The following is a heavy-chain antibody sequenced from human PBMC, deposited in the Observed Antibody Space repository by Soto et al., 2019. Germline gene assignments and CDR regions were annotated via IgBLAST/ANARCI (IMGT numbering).Heavy chain of an antibody. CDR3: PKDAIHVLLGYTYAAGGMHX. D-gene: IGHD5-18*01. J-gene: IGHJ6*02. CDR1: GFTFDDYA. CDR2: ISWNSGDI. V-gene: IGHV3-9*01. Sequence: GGSLRLSFAASGFTFDDYAMHWVRLAPGTGLEWVSCISWNSGDICYGSSVKGRFTISRDNAKNYLYLQMNSLRPDDTAMYYCPKDAIHVLLGYTYAAGGMHXWGQGTTVPVS.